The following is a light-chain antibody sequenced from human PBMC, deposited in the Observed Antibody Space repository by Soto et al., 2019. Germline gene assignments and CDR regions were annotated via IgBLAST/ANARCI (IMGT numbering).Light chain of an antibody. J-gene: IGLJ2*01. CDR3: SSYTSSSTLVV. CDR2: DVS. Sequence: QSVLTQPASVSGSPGQSITISCTGTSSDVGGYNYVSWYQQHPGKAPKLMIYDVSNRPSGVSNRFSGSKSVNTASLTISGLQAEDEAHYYCSSYTSSSTLVVFGGGTKLTLL. CDR1: SSDVGGYNY. V-gene: IGLV2-14*01.